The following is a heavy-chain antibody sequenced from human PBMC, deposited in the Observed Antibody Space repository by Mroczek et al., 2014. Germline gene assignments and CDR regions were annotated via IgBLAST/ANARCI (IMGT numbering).Heavy chain of an antibody. CDR1: GDSVSSNSAA. V-gene: IGHV6-1*01. D-gene: IGHD3-10*01. CDR3: ARGSTMVRGVIITGYFDL. CDR2: TYYRSKWYN. Sequence: KESGPGLVKPSQTLSLTCAISGDSVSSNSAAWNWIRQSPSRGLEWLGRTYYRSKWYNDYAVSVKSRITINPDTSKNQFSLQLNSVTPEDTAVYYCARGSTMVRGVIITGYFDLWGRGTLVTVSS. J-gene: IGHJ2*01.